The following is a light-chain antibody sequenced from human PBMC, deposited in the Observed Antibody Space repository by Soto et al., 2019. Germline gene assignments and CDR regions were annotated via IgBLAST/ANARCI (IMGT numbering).Light chain of an antibody. CDR1: SSNIGSNA. CDR2: NNN. Sequence: QSVLTQPPSASGTPGQRVTISCSGSSSNIGSNAVNWYQQLPGTAPKLLISNNNQQPSGVPDRFSGSKSGTSASLAISGLQFEDEGDYYCATWDDGLDGYVFVTGTKVTVL. CDR3: ATWDDGLDGYV. J-gene: IGLJ1*01. V-gene: IGLV1-44*01.